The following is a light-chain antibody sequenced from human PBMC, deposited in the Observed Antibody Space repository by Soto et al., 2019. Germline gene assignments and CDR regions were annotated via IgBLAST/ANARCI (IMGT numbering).Light chain of an antibody. CDR1: QSVSSN. CDR3: QQYNNWPRT. J-gene: IGKJ1*01. CDR2: GAS. V-gene: IGKV3-15*01. Sequence: EIVMTQSPATLSVSPAERATLSCRASQSVSSNLAWHQQKPGQAPRLLIYGASTRATGIPARFSGSGSGTEFTLTISSLQSEDFAVYYCQQYNNWPRTFGQGTRWIS.